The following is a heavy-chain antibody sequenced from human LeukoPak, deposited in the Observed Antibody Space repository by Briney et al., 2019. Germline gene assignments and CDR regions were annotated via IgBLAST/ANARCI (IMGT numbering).Heavy chain of an antibody. CDR3: SRHHSDGGFDY. CDR1: GGSISSYY. J-gene: IGHJ4*02. CDR2: IYASGST. Sequence: SETLSLTCTVSGGSISSYYWNWIRQPAGKGLEWIGRIYASGSTNYNPSLKSRVTMSVDTSKNQFSLKLSSVTAADTAVYCCSRHHSDGGFDYWGQGTLVTVSS. D-gene: IGHD3-10*01. V-gene: IGHV4-4*07.